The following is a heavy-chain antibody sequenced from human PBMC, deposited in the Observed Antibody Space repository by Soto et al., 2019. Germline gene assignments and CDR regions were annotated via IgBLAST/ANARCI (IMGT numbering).Heavy chain of an antibody. CDR1: GFTFSSYS. Sequence: PGGSLRLSCAASGFTFSSYSMNWVRQAPGKGLEWVSSISSSSSYIYYADSVKGRFTISRDNAKNSLYLQMNSLRAEDTAVYYCAREIGDWELPAVYYYGMDVWGQGTTVTVSS. CDR2: ISSSSSYI. J-gene: IGHJ6*02. D-gene: IGHD1-26*01. V-gene: IGHV3-21*01. CDR3: AREIGDWELPAVYYYGMDV.